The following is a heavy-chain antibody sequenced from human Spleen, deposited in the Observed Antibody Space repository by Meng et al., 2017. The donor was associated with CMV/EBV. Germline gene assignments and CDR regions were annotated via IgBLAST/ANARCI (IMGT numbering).Heavy chain of an antibody. CDR2: IYSGGDT. D-gene: IGHD2-2*01. CDR3: ARGSTSCMDV. J-gene: IGHJ6*02. CDR1: GFIVSTNY. Sequence: GESLKISCAASGFIVSTNYMTWVRQAPGKGLEWVSLIYSGGDTFYADSAKGRFAISRDNSKNTLYLQMTSLTAEYTGVYYCARGSTSCMDVWGQGTTVTVSS. V-gene: IGHV3-66*02.